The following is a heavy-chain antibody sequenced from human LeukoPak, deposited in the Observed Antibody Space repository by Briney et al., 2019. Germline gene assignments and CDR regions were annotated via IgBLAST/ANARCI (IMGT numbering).Heavy chain of an antibody. CDR3: ARDRGYSYGHTNYYYGMDV. V-gene: IGHV4-59*01. J-gene: IGHJ6*02. CDR1: GGSISSYY. CDR2: IYYSGST. D-gene: IGHD5-18*01. Sequence: SETLSLTCTVSGGSISSYYWSWTRQPPGKGLEWIGYIYYSGSTNYNPSLKSRVTISVDTSKNQFSLKLSSVTAADTAVYYCARDRGYSYGHTNYYYGMDVWGQGTTVTVSS.